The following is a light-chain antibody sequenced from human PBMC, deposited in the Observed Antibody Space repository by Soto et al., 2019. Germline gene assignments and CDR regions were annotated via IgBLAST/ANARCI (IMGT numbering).Light chain of an antibody. V-gene: IGLV2-14*01. CDR2: EVT. J-gene: IGLJ2*01. Sequence: QSVLTQPASVSGSPGQSITISCTGTTSDLGHYNYVSWYQKHPGTAPRLMIYEVTNRPSGVSNRFSCSKSGNASSVTISGLQAEDDAYYYCASYTNISTLLFGGGTKVTVL. CDR3: ASYTNISTLL. CDR1: TSDLGHYNY.